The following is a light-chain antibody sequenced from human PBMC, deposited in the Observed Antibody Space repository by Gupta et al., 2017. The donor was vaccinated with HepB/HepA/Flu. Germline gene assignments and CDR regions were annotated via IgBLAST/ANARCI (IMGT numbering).Light chain of an antibody. J-gene: IGLJ2*01. CDR3: CSYAGSTTFVL. Sequence: QSALPQPASVSGSPGPSLTISCTGTSSDVGNYNLVSWYQQHPGEAPKLMISEVTKRPSGVSNRFSGSRSGNTASLTIAGLQAEDEADYYCCSYAGSTTFVLFGGGTKLTVL. CDR2: EVT. V-gene: IGLV2-23*02. CDR1: SSDVGNYNL.